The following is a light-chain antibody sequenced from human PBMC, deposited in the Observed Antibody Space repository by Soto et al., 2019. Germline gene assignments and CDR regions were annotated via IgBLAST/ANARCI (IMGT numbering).Light chain of an antibody. CDR1: SNDVGGYNY. V-gene: IGLV2-14*03. J-gene: IGLJ1*01. CDR3: SSYTGSSTYV. Sequence: QSVLTQPASVSGSPGQSITISCTGTSNDVGGYNYVSWYQQHPGKAPKLMIYDVSNRPSGVSNRFSGSKSANTASLTISGPQTDDESDYSCSSYTGSSTYVFGTGTKVTVL. CDR2: DVS.